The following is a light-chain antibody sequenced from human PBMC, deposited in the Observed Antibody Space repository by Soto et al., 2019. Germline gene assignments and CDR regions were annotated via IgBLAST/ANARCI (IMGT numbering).Light chain of an antibody. CDR3: QQYGSSPVT. Sequence: EIVLTQSPGTLSLSPGERATLSCRASQSVSSSYLAWYQQQPGQAPRLLMYGAALRATGIPDRFSGSGSGTDFALTISRLEPEDFAVYYCQQYGSSPVTFGQGSKVEIK. V-gene: IGKV3-20*01. CDR1: QSVSSSY. CDR2: GAA. J-gene: IGKJ1*01.